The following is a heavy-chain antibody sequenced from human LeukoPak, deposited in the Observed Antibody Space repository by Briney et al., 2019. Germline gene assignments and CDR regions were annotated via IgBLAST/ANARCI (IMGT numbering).Heavy chain of an antibody. Sequence: GGSLRLSCAASGFTFSSYGMHWVRQAPGKGLEWVAVISYDGSNKYYADSVKGRFTISRDNSKNTLYLQMNSLRAEDTAVYYCAKVERYCSSTSCYTRGYYYGMDVWGQGTTVTVSS. CDR2: ISYDGSNK. D-gene: IGHD2-2*02. J-gene: IGHJ6*02. V-gene: IGHV3-30*18. CDR3: AKVERYCSSTSCYTRGYYYGMDV. CDR1: GFTFSSYG.